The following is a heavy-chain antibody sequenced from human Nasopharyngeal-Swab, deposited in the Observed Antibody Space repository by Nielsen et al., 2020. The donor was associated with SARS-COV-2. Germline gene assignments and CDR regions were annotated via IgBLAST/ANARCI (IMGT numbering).Heavy chain of an antibody. CDR3: AKDRNSAYYYYYMDV. J-gene: IGHJ6*03. D-gene: IGHD2/OR15-2a*01. V-gene: IGHV3-23*01. CDR2: VSGRYST. Sequence: VRPMPGKGLEWVSSVSGRYSTYYEDSVKGRFTISRDISKNTLYLQLNSLRAEDTAVYYCAKDRNSAYYYYYMDVWGKGTTVTVSS.